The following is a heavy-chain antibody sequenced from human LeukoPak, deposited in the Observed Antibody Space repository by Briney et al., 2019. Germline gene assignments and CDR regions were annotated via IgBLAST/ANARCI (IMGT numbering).Heavy chain of an antibody. Sequence: PSETLSLTCTVAGGSLSDYYWTWIRQPPGKGLEWIGYIYNSGSTSYNPSLKSRVTISVDDTSKNRFSLRLSSVTAADTAVYYCARDPGGYFFDYWGQGTLVTVSS. CDR3: ARDPGGYFFDY. V-gene: IGHV4-59*01. CDR1: GGSLSDYY. CDR2: IYNSGST. D-gene: IGHD3-10*01. J-gene: IGHJ4*02.